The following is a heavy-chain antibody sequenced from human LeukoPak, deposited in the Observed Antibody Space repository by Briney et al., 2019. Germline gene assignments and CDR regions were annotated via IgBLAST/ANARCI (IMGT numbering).Heavy chain of an antibody. CDR2: IYSGGST. J-gene: IGHJ3*02. Sequence: GGSLRLSCAASGFTFSSNYMSWVRQAPGKGLEGGSVIYSGGSTYYADSVKRRFTISRDNSKNTLYLQMNSLRAEDTAVYYCARESYDSSGWEALVIWGQGTMVTVSS. CDR1: GFTFSSNY. D-gene: IGHD3-22*01. V-gene: IGHV3-53*01. CDR3: ARESYDSSGWEALVI.